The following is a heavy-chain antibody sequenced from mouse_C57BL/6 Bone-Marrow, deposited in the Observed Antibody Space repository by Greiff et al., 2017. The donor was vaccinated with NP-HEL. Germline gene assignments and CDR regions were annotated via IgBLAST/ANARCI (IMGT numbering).Heavy chain of an antibody. CDR2: IYPGNSDT. V-gene: IGHV1-5*01. CDR3: TRSGNYGYDGIAY. Sequence: VQLQQSGTVLARPGASVKMSCKTSGYTFTSYWMHWVKQRPGQGLEWIGAIYPGNSDTSYNQKFKGKAKLTAVTSASTAYMELSSLTNEYSAVYYCTRSGNYGYDGIAYWGQGTLVTVSA. D-gene: IGHD2-2*01. J-gene: IGHJ3*01. CDR1: GYTFTSYW.